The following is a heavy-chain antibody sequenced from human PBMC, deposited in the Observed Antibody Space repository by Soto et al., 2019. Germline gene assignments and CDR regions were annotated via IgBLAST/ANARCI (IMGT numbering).Heavy chain of an antibody. Sequence: QVQLVESGGGVVQPGRSLRVSCAVSGFTFRSYGMHWVRQAPGKGLEWVAVIWTDGSNQYYADYVKGRFTISRDNSKNRLSLQMNSLSVDDPAVYDCARDQWFGRYGMDVWGQGTTVTVSS. CDR1: GFTFRSYG. CDR2: IWTDGSNQ. D-gene: IGHD3-10*01. CDR3: ARDQWFGRYGMDV. J-gene: IGHJ6*02. V-gene: IGHV3-33*01.